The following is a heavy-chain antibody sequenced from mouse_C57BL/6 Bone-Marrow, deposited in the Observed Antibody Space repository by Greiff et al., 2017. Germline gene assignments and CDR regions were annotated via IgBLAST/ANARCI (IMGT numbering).Heavy chain of an antibody. CDR3: ARLGYGNTFDY. V-gene: IGHV5-6-2*01. J-gene: IGHJ2*01. Sequence: EVQVVESGGGLVKLGGSLKLSCAASGFTFSSYYMSWVRQTPEKRLELVAAINSNGGSTYYPDTVKGRFTISRDNAKNTLYLQMSSLKSEDTALYYCARLGYGNTFDYWGQGTTLTVSS. CDR1: GFTFSSYY. CDR2: INSNGGST. D-gene: IGHD2-10*02.